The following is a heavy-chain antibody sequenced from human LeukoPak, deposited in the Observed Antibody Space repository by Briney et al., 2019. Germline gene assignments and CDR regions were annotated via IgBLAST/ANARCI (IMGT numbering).Heavy chain of an antibody. J-gene: IGHJ4*02. CDR3: ARVVPPTDYGSGSYFWDPYYFDY. Sequence: GGSLRLSCAASGFTFSSYEMNWVRQAPGKGLEWVSYISSSGSTIYYADSVKGRFTISRDNAKNSLYLQMNSLRAEDTAVYYCARVVPPTDYGSGSYFWDPYYFDYWGQGTLVTVSS. D-gene: IGHD3-10*01. CDR2: ISSSGSTI. CDR1: GFTFSSYE. V-gene: IGHV3-48*03.